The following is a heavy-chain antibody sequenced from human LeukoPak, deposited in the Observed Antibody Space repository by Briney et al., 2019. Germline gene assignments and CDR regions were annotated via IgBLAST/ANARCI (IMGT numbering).Heavy chain of an antibody. J-gene: IGHJ6*02. CDR1: GGSISSYY. Sequence: PSETLSLTCTVSGGSISSYYWNWIRQPAGRGLEWIGRLDVSGNTNYNASLKSRVTMSVDTSKNQFSLKLNSVTAADTAVYYCARRGVSYGMDVGGQGTTVTVSS. CDR3: ARRGVSYGMDV. D-gene: IGHD5/OR15-5a*01. V-gene: IGHV4-4*07. CDR2: LDVSGNT.